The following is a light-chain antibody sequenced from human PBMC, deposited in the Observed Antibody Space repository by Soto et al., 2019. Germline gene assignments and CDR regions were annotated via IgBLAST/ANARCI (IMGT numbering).Light chain of an antibody. Sequence: DTQMTQSPSTLSESVGDRVTISCRASQSIFNWLAWYQRKPGRAPNLLIYDASSLQSGVPSTFSGSGSGTEFTLTISSLQPGDFATYYCQQYNSYPWTFGQGTKVEIK. V-gene: IGKV1-5*01. CDR3: QQYNSYPWT. J-gene: IGKJ1*01. CDR1: QSIFNW. CDR2: DAS.